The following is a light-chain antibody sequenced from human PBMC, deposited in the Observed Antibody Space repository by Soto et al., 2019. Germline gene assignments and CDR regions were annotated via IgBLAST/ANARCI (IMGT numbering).Light chain of an antibody. V-gene: IGKV1-17*01. Sequence: DIQLTQSPSFLSASVRDRVTITCRASQGINNYLSWYQQKPGRAPKRLIYRASNLESGVPSRFSGSGSATEFTLTISSLQPEDFATYYCLQHKRYPLAFGGGTKVDIK. J-gene: IGKJ4*01. CDR3: LQHKRYPLA. CDR2: RAS. CDR1: QGINNY.